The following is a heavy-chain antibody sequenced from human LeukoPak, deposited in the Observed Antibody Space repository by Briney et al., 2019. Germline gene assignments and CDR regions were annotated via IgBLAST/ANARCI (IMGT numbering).Heavy chain of an antibody. J-gene: IGHJ4*02. CDR1: GPSFSHAW. Sequence: PGGSLRLSCRDSGPSFSHAWLTWVRQAPGKGLEWVGRIKSRPDGATTDYAAPVKGRFTVSRDDSKNTLYLQMNSLRTEDTAVYYCTTPEDYYGSGNYRYWGQGTLVTVSS. CDR2: IKSRPDGATT. D-gene: IGHD3-10*01. CDR3: TTPEDYYGSGNYRY. V-gene: IGHV3-15*01.